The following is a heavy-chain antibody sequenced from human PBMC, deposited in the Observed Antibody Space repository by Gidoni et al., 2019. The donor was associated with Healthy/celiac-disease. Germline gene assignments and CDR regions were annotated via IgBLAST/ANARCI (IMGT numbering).Heavy chain of an antibody. CDR3: AKDLEDDSSGYQDY. D-gene: IGHD3-22*01. V-gene: IGHV3-23*01. CDR2: IRGSGGST. Sequence: LSAIRGSGGSTYYADSVKGRFTISRDNSKNTLYLQMNSLRAEDTAVYYCAKDLEDDSSGYQDYWGQGTLVTVSS. J-gene: IGHJ4*02.